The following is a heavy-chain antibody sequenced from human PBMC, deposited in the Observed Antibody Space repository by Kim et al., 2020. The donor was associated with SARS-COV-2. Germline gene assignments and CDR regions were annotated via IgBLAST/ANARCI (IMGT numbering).Heavy chain of an antibody. J-gene: IGHJ5*02. V-gene: IGHV4-39*01. CDR2: IYYSGST. Sequence: SETLSLTCTVSGGSISSSSYYRGWIRQPPGKGLEWIGSIYYSGSTYYNPSLKSRVTISVDTSKNQFSLKLSSVTAADTAVYYCARTLRSHRRGDWFDPWGQGTLVTVSS. CDR1: GGSISSSSYY. D-gene: IGHD2-15*01. CDR3: ARTLRSHRRGDWFDP.